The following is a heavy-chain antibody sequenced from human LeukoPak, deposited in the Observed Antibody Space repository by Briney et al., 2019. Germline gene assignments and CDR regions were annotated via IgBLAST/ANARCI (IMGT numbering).Heavy chain of an antibody. CDR1: GFTFSSYA. CDR2: ISGSGGST. D-gene: IGHD6-19*01. J-gene: IGHJ4*02. V-gene: IGHV3-23*01. Sequence: GGSLRLSCAASGFTFSSYAMSWVRQAPGKGLEWVSAISGSGGSTYYADSVKGRFTISRDNSKNTLYLQMNSLRAEDTAVYYCAKDPASLLIGYSSGWYWGNSFLFDYWGQGTLVTVSS. CDR3: AKDPASLLIGYSSGWYWGNSFLFDY.